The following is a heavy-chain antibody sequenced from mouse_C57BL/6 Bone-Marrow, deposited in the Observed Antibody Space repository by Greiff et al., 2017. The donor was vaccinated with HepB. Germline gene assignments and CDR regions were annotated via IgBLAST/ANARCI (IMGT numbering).Heavy chain of an antibody. V-gene: IGHV14-3*01. CDR3: ARYSNYVWYFDV. D-gene: IGHD2-5*01. CDR2: IDPANGNT. Sequence: VHLQRPVAELLRPGASVKLSGQASGLNIKNTKLPGVKRRPEQGLEGIGRIDPANGNTKNAPKFQGKSPITADTSSNTAYLHLTSLTSEDTAIYYCARYSNYVWYFDVWGTGTTVTVSS. J-gene: IGHJ1*03. CDR1: GLNIKNTK.